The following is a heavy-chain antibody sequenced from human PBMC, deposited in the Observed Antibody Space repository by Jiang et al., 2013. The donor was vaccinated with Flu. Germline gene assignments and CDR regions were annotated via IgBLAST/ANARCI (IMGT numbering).Heavy chain of an antibody. D-gene: IGHD2-15*01. CDR3: ARLVGFCSGGSCYSPDP. CDR2: IYYNGNT. Sequence: TSAYYWGVDPPVPTGRGVDWIGSIYYNGNTYYRPSLKSRVTISLDMSKNQFSLKLSSVTAADTAVYYCARLVGFCSGGSCYSPDPWGQGTLVTVSS. V-gene: IGHV4-39*01. J-gene: IGHJ5*02. CDR1: TSAYY.